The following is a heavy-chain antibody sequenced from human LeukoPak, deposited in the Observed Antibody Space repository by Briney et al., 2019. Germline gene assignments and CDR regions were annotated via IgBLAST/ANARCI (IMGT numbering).Heavy chain of an antibody. CDR1: GGSLRGYY. CDR3: ARQGYTASYYFLDY. V-gene: IGHV4-4*07. Sequence: SETLSLTCDVSGGSLRGYYWGWVRQPAGTGLEWIGRIYTTGTTHFSPSLKSRLTMSVDTSKNQFSLKLTSVTAADTAVYFCARQGYTASYYFLDYWSQGTLVTVSS. D-gene: IGHD1-26*01. J-gene: IGHJ4*02. CDR2: IYTTGTT.